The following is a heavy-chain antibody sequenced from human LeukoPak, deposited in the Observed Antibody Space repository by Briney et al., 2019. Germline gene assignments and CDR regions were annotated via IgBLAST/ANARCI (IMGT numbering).Heavy chain of an antibody. J-gene: IGHJ4*02. CDR1: GFTFSSYA. Sequence: GGSLRLSCAASGFTFSSYAMHWVRQAPGKGLEWVGRIGSKAFNYATVYAASVEGRFTISRDDSKHTAFLQMNSLKTEDTAVYYCTRHLDGIAAYDYWGQGSLVTVSS. CDR2: IGSKAFNYAT. D-gene: IGHD6-13*01. CDR3: TRHLDGIAAYDY. V-gene: IGHV3-73*01.